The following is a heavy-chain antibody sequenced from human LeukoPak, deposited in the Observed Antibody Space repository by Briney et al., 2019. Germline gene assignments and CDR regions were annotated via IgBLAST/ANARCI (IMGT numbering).Heavy chain of an antibody. CDR1: GGTFLNYA. Sequence: SVKVSCKTSGGTFLNYAIRWVRQAPGQGLEWMGRIIPILGIANYAQKFQARVTLTADKSTSTAYMELSSLRSDDTAVYYCARASQDYYGSGSYYRGGDAFDIWGQGTMVTVSS. J-gene: IGHJ3*02. CDR3: ARASQDYYGSGSYYRGGDAFDI. D-gene: IGHD3-10*01. CDR2: IIPILGIA. V-gene: IGHV1-69*04.